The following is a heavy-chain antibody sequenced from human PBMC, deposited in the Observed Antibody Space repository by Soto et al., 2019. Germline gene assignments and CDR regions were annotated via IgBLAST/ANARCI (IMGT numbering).Heavy chain of an antibody. V-gene: IGHV3-74*01. CDR2: INSDGSST. Sequence: EVQLVESGGGLVQPGGSLRLSCAASGFTFSSYWMHWVRQAPGKGLVWVSRINSDGSSTSYADSVKGRFTISRDNAKNTLYLQMNGMRAEDTAVYYCAREARVYCSGGSCYATGYYYYYMDVWGKGTTVTVSS. J-gene: IGHJ6*03. CDR3: AREARVYCSGGSCYATGYYYYYMDV. CDR1: GFTFSSYW. D-gene: IGHD2-15*01.